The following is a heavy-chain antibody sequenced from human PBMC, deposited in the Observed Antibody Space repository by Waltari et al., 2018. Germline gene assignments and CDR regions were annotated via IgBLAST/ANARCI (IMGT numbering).Heavy chain of an antibody. V-gene: IGHV3-7*01. Sequence: EVQLVESGGGLVQPGGSLRLSCEASGFTFSSYWMSWVRQAPGKGRDWLANIKQDGSEKHYVDSVKGRFTISRDNAKNSHYLQMNSLRAEDTALYYCARDRGSIATSEHDYWGQGTLVTVSS. J-gene: IGHJ4*02. CDR2: IKQDGSEK. D-gene: IGHD6-6*01. CDR3: ARDRGSIATSEHDY. CDR1: GFTFSSYW.